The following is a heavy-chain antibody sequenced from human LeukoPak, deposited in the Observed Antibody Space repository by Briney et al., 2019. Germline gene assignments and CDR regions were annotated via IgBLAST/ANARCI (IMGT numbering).Heavy chain of an antibody. D-gene: IGHD3-10*01. CDR2: INPSGGST. V-gene: IGHV1-46*01. Sequence: ASVKVSCKASGYTFTSYYMDWVRQAPGQGLEWMGIINPSGGSTSYAQKFQGRVTMTRDTSTSTVYMELSSLRSEDTAVYYCARGATLWFGELLPTDYWGQGTLVTVSS. CDR3: ARGATLWFGELLPTDY. CDR1: GYTFTSYY. J-gene: IGHJ4*02.